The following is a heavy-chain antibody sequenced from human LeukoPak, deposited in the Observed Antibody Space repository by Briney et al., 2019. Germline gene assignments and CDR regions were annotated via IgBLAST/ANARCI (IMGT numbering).Heavy chain of an antibody. D-gene: IGHD6-19*01. J-gene: IGHJ6*02. V-gene: IGHV3-23*01. CDR3: AKEKGIAVAGTPLGSYGMDV. Sequence: PGGPLRLSCAASGFTFSSYDMSWVRQAPGKGLEWVSAISGSGGSTYYADSVKGRFTISRDNSKDTLYLQMNSLRAEDTAVYYCAKEKGIAVAGTPLGSYGMDVWGQGTTVTVSS. CDR1: GFTFSSYD. CDR2: ISGSGGST.